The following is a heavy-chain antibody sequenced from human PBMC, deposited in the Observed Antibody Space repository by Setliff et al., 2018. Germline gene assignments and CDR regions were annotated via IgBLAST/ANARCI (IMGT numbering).Heavy chain of an antibody. V-gene: IGHV4-34*01. CDR2: INQSGSG. CDR1: GGSFDTYY. Sequence: PSETLSLTCNVYGGSFDTYYWSWIRQPPGKGLEWFGEINQSGSGDYNPSFKGRVTISVDTSKKQLSLKLTTVTAADTAVHYCRFWSGYYKNDYWGQGTLVTVSS. D-gene: IGHD3-3*01. J-gene: IGHJ4*02. CDR3: RFWSGYYKNDY.